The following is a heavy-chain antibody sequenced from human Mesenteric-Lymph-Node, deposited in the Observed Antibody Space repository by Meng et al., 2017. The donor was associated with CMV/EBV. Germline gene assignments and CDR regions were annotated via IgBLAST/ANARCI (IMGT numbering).Heavy chain of an antibody. Sequence: SVKVSCKASGYTFTGYYMHWVRQAPGQGLEWMGGIIPIFGTANYAQKFQGRVTITTDESTSTAYMELSSLRSDDTAVYYCARGHIVVVVTATWSSGWFDPWGQGTLVTVSS. V-gene: IGHV1-69*05. CDR1: GYTFTGYY. D-gene: IGHD2-15*01. CDR3: ARGHIVVVVTATWSSGWFDP. CDR2: IIPIFGTA. J-gene: IGHJ5*02.